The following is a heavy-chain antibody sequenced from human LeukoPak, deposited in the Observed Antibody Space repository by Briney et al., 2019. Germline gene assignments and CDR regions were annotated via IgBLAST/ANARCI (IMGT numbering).Heavy chain of an antibody. CDR2: ISSSGSTI. Sequence: PGGSLRLSCAASGFTFSSYEMNWVRQAPGKGLEWVSYISSSGSTIYYADSVKGRFTISRDNAKNSLYLQMNSLRAEDTAVYYCARVYGDYSIDYWGQETLVTVSS. V-gene: IGHV3-48*03. J-gene: IGHJ4*02. CDR3: ARVYGDYSIDY. CDR1: GFTFSSYE. D-gene: IGHD4-17*01.